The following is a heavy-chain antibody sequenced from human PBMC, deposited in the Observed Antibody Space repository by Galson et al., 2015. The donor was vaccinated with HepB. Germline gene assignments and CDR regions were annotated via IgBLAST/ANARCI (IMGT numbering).Heavy chain of an antibody. Sequence: SLRLSCAASGFSFNYFPMHWVRQVPGKGLEWVSIIRGSGDNTNYADSVKGRFTISRDNSKHTLFLQMNTLRAADTAVYYCAKARYDGGFYVFDYWGQGTLVTVSS. CDR1: GFSFNYFP. CDR3: AKARYDGGFYVFDY. V-gene: IGHV3-23*01. CDR2: IRGSGDNT. D-gene: IGHD3-22*01. J-gene: IGHJ4*02.